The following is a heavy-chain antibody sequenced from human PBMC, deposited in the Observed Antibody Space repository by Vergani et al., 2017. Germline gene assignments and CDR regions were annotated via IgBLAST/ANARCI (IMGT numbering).Heavy chain of an antibody. V-gene: IGHV1-46*03. J-gene: IGHJ4*02. CDR1: GYTFTNYY. CDR3: ARPSGDILPPDPRRLDY. D-gene: IGHD6-25*01. CDR2: INPSGGST. Sequence: QVLLVQSGAEVKKPGASVRVSCKTSGYTFTNYYIHWVRQAPGQGLEWMGIINPSGGSTNYAQQFQGRLTITRDTSTSTVYMELSNLRSEDTAVYYCARPSGDILPPDPRRLDYWGQGTLVTVSS.